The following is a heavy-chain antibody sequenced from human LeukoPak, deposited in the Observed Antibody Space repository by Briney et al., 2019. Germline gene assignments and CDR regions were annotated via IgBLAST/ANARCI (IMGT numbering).Heavy chain of an antibody. V-gene: IGHV1-2*02. J-gene: IGHJ5*02. CDR3: ARVWGQLANWFDP. CDR2: INPNSGRT. Sequence: APVKVSCKASGYTFTGYYMHWVRQAPGQGLEWMGWINPNSGRTNYAQKFQGRVTMTRDTSISTAYMELSRLRSDDTAVYYCARVWGQLANWFDPWGQGTLVTVSS. CDR1: GYTFTGYY. D-gene: IGHD6-6*01.